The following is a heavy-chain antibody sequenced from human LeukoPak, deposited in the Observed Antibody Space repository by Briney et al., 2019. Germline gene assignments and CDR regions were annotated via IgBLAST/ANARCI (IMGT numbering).Heavy chain of an antibody. D-gene: IGHD2-15*01. CDR1: GFTFSSYS. V-gene: IGHV3-21*01. CDR3: ARDLVGRGSGAFDI. J-gene: IGHJ3*02. CDR2: ISSSSSYI. Sequence: GGSLRLSCTASGFTFSSYSMNWVRQAPGKGLEWVSSISSSSSYIYYADSVKGRFTISRDNAKNSLYLQMNSLRVEDTAVYYCARDLVGRGSGAFDIWGQGTMVTVSS.